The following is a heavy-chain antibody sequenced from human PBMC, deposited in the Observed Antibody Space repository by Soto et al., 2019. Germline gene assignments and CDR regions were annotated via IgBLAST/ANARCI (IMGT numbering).Heavy chain of an antibody. CDR1: GFTFSSYG. CDR3: AKDLGYRVGNYYFGMDV. V-gene: IGHV3-30*18. Sequence: QVQLVESGGGVVQPGRSLRLSCAVSGFTFSSYGMHWVRQAPGKGLEWVSFISYDGSNKYYADSVKGRFTISRDISKNTLYLQKNSLRPEDTAVYYCAKDLGYRVGNYYFGMDVWGQGTTVTVSS. D-gene: IGHD4-4*01. CDR2: ISYDGSNK. J-gene: IGHJ6*02.